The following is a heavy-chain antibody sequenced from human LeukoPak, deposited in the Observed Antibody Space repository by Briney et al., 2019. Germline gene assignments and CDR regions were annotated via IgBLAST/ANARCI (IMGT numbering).Heavy chain of an antibody. CDR1: RGTFINYA. CDR2: INPIFGTA. CDR3: ARAPDVREVYYFDY. J-gene: IGHJ4*02. Sequence: SVKVSCKASRGTFINYAIRWVRQAPGQGLEWMGGINPIFGTANYAQKFQGRVTITADESTSTAYMELSSLRSEDTAVYYCARAPDVREVYYFDYWGQGTLVTVSS. V-gene: IGHV1-69*01. D-gene: IGHD4-17*01.